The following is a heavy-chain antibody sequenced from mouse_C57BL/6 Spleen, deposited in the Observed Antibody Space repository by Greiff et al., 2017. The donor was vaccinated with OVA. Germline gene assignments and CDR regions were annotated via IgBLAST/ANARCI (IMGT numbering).Heavy chain of an antibody. V-gene: IGHV3-1*01. J-gene: IGHJ4*01. CDR3: ARAAQAYAMDY. CDR1: GYSITSGYD. D-gene: IGHD3-2*02. Sequence: DVKLVESGPGMVKPSQSLSLTCTVTGYSITSGYDWHWIRHFPGNKLEWMGYISYSGSTNYNPSLKSRISITHDTSKNHFFLKLNSVTTEDTATYYCARAAQAYAMDYWGQGTSVTVSS. CDR2: ISYSGST.